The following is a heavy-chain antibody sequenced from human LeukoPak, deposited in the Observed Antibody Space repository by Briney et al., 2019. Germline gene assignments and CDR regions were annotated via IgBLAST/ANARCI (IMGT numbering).Heavy chain of an antibody. Sequence: ASVKVSCKASGYTFTSYGISWVRHAPGQGLEWMGWISAYNGNTNYAQKLQGRVTMTTDTSTSTAYMELRSLRSDDTAVYYCARDTAKVVVVAATPFDYWGQGTLVTVSS. CDR3: ARDTAKVVVVAATPFDY. D-gene: IGHD2-15*01. J-gene: IGHJ4*02. CDR2: ISAYNGNT. V-gene: IGHV1-18*01. CDR1: GYTFTSYG.